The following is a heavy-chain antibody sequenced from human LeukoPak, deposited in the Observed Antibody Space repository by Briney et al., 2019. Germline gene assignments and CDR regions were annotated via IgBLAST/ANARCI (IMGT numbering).Heavy chain of an antibody. Sequence: ASVKVSCKASGYTFTGYYMHWMRQAPGQGLEWMGWINPNSGGTNYAQEFQGRVTMTRDTSISTAYIELSRLRSDDTAVYYCARVFNSGNYVDYWGQGTLVTVSS. D-gene: IGHD3-10*02. CDR2: INPNSGGT. V-gene: IGHV1-2*02. J-gene: IGHJ4*02. CDR3: ARVFNSGNYVDY. CDR1: GYTFTGYY.